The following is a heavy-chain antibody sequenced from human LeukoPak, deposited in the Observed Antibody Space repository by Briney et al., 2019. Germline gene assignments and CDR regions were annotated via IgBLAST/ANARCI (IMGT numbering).Heavy chain of an antibody. V-gene: IGHV6-1*01. Sequence: SQTLSLTCAISGDSVSSISGAWNWIRQSPSRGLEWLGRTYYRSKWYNDYAVSVKSRITINPDTSKNQFSLQLNSVTPEDTAVYYCARTDPSSSSFRRNFDYWGQGTLVTVSS. CDR1: GDSVSSISGA. D-gene: IGHD6-6*01. J-gene: IGHJ4*02. CDR2: TYYRSKWYN. CDR3: ARTDPSSSSFRRNFDY.